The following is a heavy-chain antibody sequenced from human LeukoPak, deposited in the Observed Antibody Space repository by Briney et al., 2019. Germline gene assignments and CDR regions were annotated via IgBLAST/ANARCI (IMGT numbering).Heavy chain of an antibody. Sequence: PSETLSLTCTVSGGSISSSSYYWGWIRQPPGKGLEWIGSIYYSGSTYYNPSLKSRVTISVDTSKNQFSLKLSSVTAADTAVYYCASLPAEIVGATGWFDPWGQGTLVTVSS. CDR3: ASLPAEIVGATGWFDP. CDR1: GGSISSSSYY. J-gene: IGHJ5*02. D-gene: IGHD1-26*01. V-gene: IGHV4-39*07. CDR2: IYYSGST.